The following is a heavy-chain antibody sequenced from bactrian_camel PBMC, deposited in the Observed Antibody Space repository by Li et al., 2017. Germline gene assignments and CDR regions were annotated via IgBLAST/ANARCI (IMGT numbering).Heavy chain of an antibody. CDR1: GFAFKNYP. CDR2: INSGST. J-gene: IGHJ4*01. CDR3: TRETQWVGYHEMAEY. V-gene: IGHV3S1*01. Sequence: LVESGGGSVQAGGSLRLSCAASGFAFKNYPMNWVRQAPGKGLESVSGINSGSTYYADSAKGRYTISRHNTKNIVYLQINRMRSEDTARYYCTRETQWVGYHEMAEYWGQGTQVTVS. D-gene: IGHD5*01.